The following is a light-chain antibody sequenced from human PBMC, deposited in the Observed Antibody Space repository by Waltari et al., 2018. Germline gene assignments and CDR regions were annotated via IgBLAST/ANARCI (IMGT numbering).Light chain of an antibody. CDR2: EVT. Sequence: QSVLTQPPSASGFLGQSVAISCTGTSSDISGYNYVSWYQQHPGKAPKLLIYEVTKRPSGVPACFSGSKSGNTASLTVSGLQAEDEADYYCTSYAVTKVVFGGGTKLTVL. V-gene: IGLV2-8*01. J-gene: IGLJ2*01. CDR1: SSDISGYNY. CDR3: TSYAVTKVV.